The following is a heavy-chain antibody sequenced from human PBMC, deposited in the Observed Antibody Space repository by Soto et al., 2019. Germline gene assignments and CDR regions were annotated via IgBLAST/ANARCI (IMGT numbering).Heavy chain of an antibody. CDR2: INHSGST. CDR1: GGSFSGYY. CDR3: ARGGKYVDLGPFDY. J-gene: IGHJ4*02. D-gene: IGHD3-16*01. V-gene: IGHV4-34*01. Sequence: SETLSLTCAVYGGSFSGYYWSWIRQPPGKGLEWIGEINHSGSTNSNPSLQSRVTISVDTSKTQFSLKLSSVTAADTAVYYCARGGKYVDLGPFDYWGQRTLVTVSS.